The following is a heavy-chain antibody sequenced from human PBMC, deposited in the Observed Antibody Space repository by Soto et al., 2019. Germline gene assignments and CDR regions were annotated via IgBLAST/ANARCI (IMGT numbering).Heavy chain of an antibody. J-gene: IGHJ4*02. CDR3: ARVGDSSGYYSYFDY. V-gene: IGHV4-30-4*01. CDR2: IYYSGST. D-gene: IGHD3-22*01. CDR1: GGSISSGDYY. Sequence: QVQLQESGPGLVKPSQTLSLTCTVSGGSISSGDYYWSWIRQPPGKGLEWIGYIYYSGSTHYNPSLKTRVTISVDTSKNLFSLKLSSVTAADTAVYYCARVGDSSGYYSYFDYWGQRTLVTVSS.